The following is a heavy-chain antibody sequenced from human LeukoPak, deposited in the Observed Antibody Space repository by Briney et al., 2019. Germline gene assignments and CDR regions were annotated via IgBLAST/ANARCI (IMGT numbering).Heavy chain of an antibody. CDR1: GYSITSGYY. D-gene: IGHD1-26*01. J-gene: IGHJ4*02. CDR3: AKTGGAHSGSYDY. Sequence: TSETLSLTCSVSGYSITSGYYWGWVRQPPGKGLEWVSYISSSSSPIYYAHSVKGRFTISRDNAKNSLYLQMNGLRVEDTAVYYCAKTGGAHSGSYDYWGQGTLVTVSS. CDR2: ISSSSSPI. V-gene: IGHV3-48*01.